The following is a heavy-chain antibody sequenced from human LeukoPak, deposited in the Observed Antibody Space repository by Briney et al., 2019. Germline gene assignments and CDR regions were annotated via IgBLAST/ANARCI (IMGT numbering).Heavy chain of an antibody. Sequence: GGSLRLSCTTSGFTFGDYAMSWVRQAPGKGLEWVGLIRSKAYGGTTEYAASVKGRFTISRDDSKSIAHLQMNSLKTEDTAVYYCQTYYYDSSGYYYIDQWGQGTLVTVSS. CDR1: GFTFGDYA. J-gene: IGHJ4*02. D-gene: IGHD3-22*01. CDR3: QTYYYDSSGYYYIDQ. CDR2: IRSKAYGGTT. V-gene: IGHV3-49*04.